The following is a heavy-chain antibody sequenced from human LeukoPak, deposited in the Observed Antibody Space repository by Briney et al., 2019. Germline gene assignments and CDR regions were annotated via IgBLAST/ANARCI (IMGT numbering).Heavy chain of an antibody. CDR2: IYPGDSDT. Sequence: GESLKISCKGSGFSFSTYWIGWVRQMPGKGLEWMGIIYPGDSDTTYSPSFLGQVTISADKSISTAYLQWSSLKASDTGMYYCARPYGAYSSGWVDYWGQGTLVSVSS. CDR1: GFSFSTYW. CDR3: ARPYGAYSSGWVDY. V-gene: IGHV5-51*01. D-gene: IGHD6-19*01. J-gene: IGHJ4*02.